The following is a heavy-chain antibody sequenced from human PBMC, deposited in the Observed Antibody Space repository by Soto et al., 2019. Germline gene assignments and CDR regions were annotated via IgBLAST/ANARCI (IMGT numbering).Heavy chain of an antibody. J-gene: IGHJ3*02. Sequence: ASVKVSCKASGYTFTGYYMHWVRQAPGQGLEWMGWINPNSGGTNYAQKFQGWVTMTRDTSISTAYMELSRLRSDDTAVYYCARANIVVVVAATKARYDAFDIWGQGTMVTVSS. V-gene: IGHV1-2*04. CDR3: ARANIVVVVAATKARYDAFDI. CDR1: GYTFTGYY. D-gene: IGHD2-15*01. CDR2: INPNSGGT.